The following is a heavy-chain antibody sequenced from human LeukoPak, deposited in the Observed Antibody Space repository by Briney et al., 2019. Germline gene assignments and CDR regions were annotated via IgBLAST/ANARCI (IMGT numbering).Heavy chain of an antibody. J-gene: IGHJ4*02. V-gene: IGHV3-30*04. D-gene: IGHD3-22*01. Sequence: GGSLRLSCAASGFTFSSYAMHWVRQAPGKGLEWVAVISCDGSNKYYADSVKGRFTISRDNSKNTLYLQMNSLRADDTAVYYCARPVRYYDSSGPDYWGQGTLVTVSS. CDR3: ARPVRYYDSSGPDY. CDR2: ISCDGSNK. CDR1: GFTFSSYA.